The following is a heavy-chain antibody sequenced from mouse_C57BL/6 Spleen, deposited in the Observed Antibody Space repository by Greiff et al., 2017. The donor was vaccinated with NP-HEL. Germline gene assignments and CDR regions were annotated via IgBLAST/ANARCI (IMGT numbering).Heavy chain of an antibody. CDR2: IDPSDSYT. J-gene: IGHJ3*01. Sequence: QVQLKQPGAELVMPGASVKLSCKASGYTFTSYWMHWVKQRPGQGLEWIGEIDPSDSYTNYNQKFKGKSTLTVDKSSSTAYMQLSSLTSEDSAVYYCARKGYYGSSPAWFAYWGQGTLVTVSA. V-gene: IGHV1-69*01. CDR1: GYTFTSYW. CDR3: ARKGYYGSSPAWFAY. D-gene: IGHD1-1*01.